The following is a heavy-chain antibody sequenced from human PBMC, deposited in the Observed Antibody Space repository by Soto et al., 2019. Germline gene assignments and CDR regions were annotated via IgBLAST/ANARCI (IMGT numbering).Heavy chain of an antibody. D-gene: IGHD2-15*01. Sequence: VKVSCRVSGYIVAGCVISWVRQATGQGLDWMGWISAYNGNTKYAQDLQVRVTMTTDTSTSKAYMELRSLRSDDTAVYYCAXFSGGSYNTYFFYYGMDVWGQGTTVTVSS. J-gene: IGHJ6*02. CDR3: AXFSGGSYNTYFFYYGMDV. CDR1: GYIVAGCV. CDR2: ISAYNGNT. V-gene: IGHV1-18*01.